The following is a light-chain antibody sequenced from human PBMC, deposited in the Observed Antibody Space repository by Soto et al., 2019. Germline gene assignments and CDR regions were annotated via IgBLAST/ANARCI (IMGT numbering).Light chain of an antibody. CDR3: QQYGSSPSWT. CDR1: HSVSSSY. CDR2: GAS. J-gene: IGKJ1*01. V-gene: IGKV3-20*01. Sequence: EIVFTQSPGTLSLSPGERATLSCRASHSVSSSYLAWYQQKPGQAPRLLIYGASSRATVIPDRFSGSGSGTDFTLTISRLEPEDFAVYYCQQYGSSPSWTFGQGTKVDIK.